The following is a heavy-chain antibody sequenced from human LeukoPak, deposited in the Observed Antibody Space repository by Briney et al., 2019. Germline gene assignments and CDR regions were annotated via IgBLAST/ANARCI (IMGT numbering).Heavy chain of an antibody. CDR1: GGSFSSYY. D-gene: IGHD6-13*01. V-gene: IGHV4-59*01. CDR3: ARVGWGYSSSWYGYYYYMDV. J-gene: IGHJ6*03. Sequence: NPSETLSLTCAVYGGSFSSYYWSWIRQPPGKGLEWIGYIYYSGSTNYNPSLKIRVTIAVDTSKNQFSLKLSSVTAADTAVYYCARVGWGYSSSWYGYYYYMDVWGKGTTVTVSS. CDR2: IYYSGST.